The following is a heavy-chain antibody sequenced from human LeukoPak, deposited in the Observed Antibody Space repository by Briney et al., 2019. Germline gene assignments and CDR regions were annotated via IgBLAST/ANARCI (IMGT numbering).Heavy chain of an antibody. D-gene: IGHD3-22*01. V-gene: IGHV4-59*08. CDR1: GDSITSYY. Sequence: SETLSLTCTVSGDSITSYYWSWIRQPPGKGLEWLGYIYYSGGTNYNPSLESRVPVSVDSSKNQFSLNLTSVTAADTAVYYCARTSYYYDTSGYYLYYFDYWGQGTLVTVSS. J-gene: IGHJ4*02. CDR2: IYYSGGT. CDR3: ARTSYYYDTSGYYLYYFDY.